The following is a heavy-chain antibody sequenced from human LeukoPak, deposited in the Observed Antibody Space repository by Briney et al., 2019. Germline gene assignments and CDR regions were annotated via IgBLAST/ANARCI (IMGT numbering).Heavy chain of an antibody. J-gene: IGHJ5*02. V-gene: IGHV3-11*05. D-gene: IGHD3-10*01. CDR2: ISSSSYT. CDR1: GFTFSDYY. Sequence: GGSLRLSCAASGFTFSDYYMSWIRQAPGKGLEWVSYISSSSYTNYADSVKGRFTISRDNAKNSLYLQMNSLRAEDTAVDYCARDYYGSGSPNWFDPWGQGTLVTVSS. CDR3: ARDYYGSGSPNWFDP.